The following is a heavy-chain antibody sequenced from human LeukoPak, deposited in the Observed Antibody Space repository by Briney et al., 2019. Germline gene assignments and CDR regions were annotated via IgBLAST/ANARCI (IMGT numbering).Heavy chain of an antibody. CDR1: GGTFSSYA. J-gene: IGHJ6*02. Sequence: SVNVSCKASGGTFSSYAISWVRQAPGQGLEWMGGIIPIFGTANYAQKFQGRVTITADESTSTAYMELSSLRSEDTAVYYCARDLLGGGYSYGPTYYGMDVWGQGTTVTVSS. V-gene: IGHV1-69*13. D-gene: IGHD5-18*01. CDR2: IIPIFGTA. CDR3: ARDLLGGGYSYGPTYYGMDV.